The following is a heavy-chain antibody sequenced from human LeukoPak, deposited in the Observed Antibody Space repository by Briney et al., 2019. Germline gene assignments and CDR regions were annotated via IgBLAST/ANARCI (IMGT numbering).Heavy chain of an antibody. V-gene: IGHV3-30*18. Sequence: PGGSLRLSCAASGFTFSSYGMHWVRQAPGKGLEWVAVISYDGSNKYYADSVKGRFTISRDNSKNTLYLQMNGLRAEDTAVYYCAKHTAMDTHWGQGTLVTVSS. CDR2: ISYDGSNK. CDR1: GFTFSSYG. D-gene: IGHD5-18*01. CDR3: AKHTAMDTH. J-gene: IGHJ4*02.